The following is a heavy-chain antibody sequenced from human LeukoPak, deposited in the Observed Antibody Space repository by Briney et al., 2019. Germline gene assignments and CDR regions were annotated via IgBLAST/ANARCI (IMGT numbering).Heavy chain of an antibody. CDR1: GFTFSSYS. CDR3: ARDLSGGSSSYYFDY. V-gene: IGHV3-21*01. Sequence: GGSLRLSCAASGFTFSSYSMNWVRQAPGKGLEWVSSITRSSTYIYYPDSVKGRFTISRDNAKNSLYLQMNSLRAEGTAVYYCARDLSGGSSSYYFDYWGQGTLVTVSS. J-gene: IGHJ4*02. CDR2: ITRSSTYI. D-gene: IGHD2-15*01.